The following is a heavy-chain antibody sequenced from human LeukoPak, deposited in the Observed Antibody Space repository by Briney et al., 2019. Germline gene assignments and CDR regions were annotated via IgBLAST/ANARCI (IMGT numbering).Heavy chain of an antibody. CDR1: GGSLSSYY. V-gene: IGHV4-59*01. D-gene: IGHD6-13*01. CDR2: MYYRGNT. J-gene: IGHJ4*02. Sequence: SETLSLTCTVSGGSLSSYYWSWIRQPPGKGREWIGYMYYRGNTNYDPSLKSRVTISIDTPNNQFSLTLSSVTAGDTAVYYCATGVHGIEAAGDYYFDYWGQGTLVTVSS. CDR3: ATGVHGIEAAGDYYFDY.